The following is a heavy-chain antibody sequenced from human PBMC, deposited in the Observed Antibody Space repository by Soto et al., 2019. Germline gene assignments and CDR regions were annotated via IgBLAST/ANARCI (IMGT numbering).Heavy chain of an antibody. Sequence: QITLKESGPTLVKPTQTLTLTCTFSGFSLSTSGVGVGWIRQPPGKALEWLALIYWDDDERYSPSLKSRLTITKDTSKNQVVLTMTNMDPVDTAPYYCAHWQWAVLDYWGQGTLVTDSS. CDR2: IYWDDDE. V-gene: IGHV2-5*02. CDR3: AHWQWAVLDY. D-gene: IGHD6-19*01. J-gene: IGHJ4*02. CDR1: GFSLSTSGVG.